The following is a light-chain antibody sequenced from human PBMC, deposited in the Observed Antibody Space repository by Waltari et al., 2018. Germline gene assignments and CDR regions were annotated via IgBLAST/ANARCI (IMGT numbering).Light chain of an antibody. Sequence: ETVITQSPATLYVSPGERVTLTCRASQSVSSSLAWFQQKPGQAPRLLIYNTSTRKSGTPARFSGSGSGTEFTLTINSLQSEDFAIYYCQQYNNWPPYTFGQGTRLEMK. V-gene: IGKV3-15*01. CDR1: QSVSSS. CDR2: NTS. CDR3: QQYNNWPPYT. J-gene: IGKJ2*01.